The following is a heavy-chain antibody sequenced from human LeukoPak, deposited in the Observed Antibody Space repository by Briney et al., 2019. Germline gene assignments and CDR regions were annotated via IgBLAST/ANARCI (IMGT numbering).Heavy chain of an antibody. CDR2: INHSGST. Sequence: SETLSLTCAVYGGSFSGYYWSWIRQPPGKGLEWIGEINHSGSTNYNPSLKSRVTISVDTSKNQFSLKLSSVTAADTAVYYCARKDGILTGYTPNGMDVWGQGTTVTVSS. CDR1: GGSFSGYY. D-gene: IGHD3-9*01. CDR3: ARKDGILTGYTPNGMDV. J-gene: IGHJ6*02. V-gene: IGHV4-34*01.